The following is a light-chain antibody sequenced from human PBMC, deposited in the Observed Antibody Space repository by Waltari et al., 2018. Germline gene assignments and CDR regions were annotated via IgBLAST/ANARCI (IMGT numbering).Light chain of an antibody. Sequence: EIVMTQSPATLSVSPGERATLSCRASQGVSNNLAWYQQKPGQAPRLLIYGASTRATGIPSRFSGSGSGTEFTLTISSLQSEDFAVYYCQQYNNWPPVTFGQGTKLEIK. V-gene: IGKV3-15*01. J-gene: IGKJ2*01. CDR3: QQYNNWPPVT. CDR2: GAS. CDR1: QGVSNN.